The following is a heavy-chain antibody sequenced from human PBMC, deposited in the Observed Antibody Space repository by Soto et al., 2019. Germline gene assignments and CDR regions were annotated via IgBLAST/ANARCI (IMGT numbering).Heavy chain of an antibody. Sequence: EVQLLESGGGLVQPGGSLRLSCAASGFTFSSYAMSWVRQAPGKGLEWVSAISGSGGSTYYADSVKGRFTISRDNSKNTLYLQMTSLRAEYTAVYYCAKARALLRYFDWQDYWGQGTLVTVSS. CDR2: ISGSGGST. V-gene: IGHV3-23*01. J-gene: IGHJ4*02. CDR3: AKARALLRYFDWQDY. D-gene: IGHD3-9*01. CDR1: GFTFSSYA.